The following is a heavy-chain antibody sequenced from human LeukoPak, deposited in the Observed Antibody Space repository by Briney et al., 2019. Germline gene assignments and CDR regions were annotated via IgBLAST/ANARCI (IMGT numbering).Heavy chain of an antibody. CDR1: GYTFTSCY. CDR3: ARSGYDSSGYYYGVWFDP. Sequence: GASVKVSCKASGYTFTSCYMHWVRQAPGQGLEWMGIINPSGGSTSYAQKFQGRVTMTRDTSTSTVYMELSSLRSEDTAVYYCARSGYDSSGYYYGVWFDPWGQGTLVTVSS. D-gene: IGHD3-22*01. CDR2: INPSGGST. V-gene: IGHV1-46*01. J-gene: IGHJ5*02.